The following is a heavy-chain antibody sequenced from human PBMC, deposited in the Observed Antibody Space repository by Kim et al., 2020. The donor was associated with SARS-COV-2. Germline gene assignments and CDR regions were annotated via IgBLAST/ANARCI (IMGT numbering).Heavy chain of an antibody. CDR1: GYTFTSYA. J-gene: IGHJ4*02. CDR2: INAGSGNT. CDR3: ARVRVLWFGELPDY. V-gene: IGHV1-3*01. Sequence: ASVKVSCKASGYTFTSYAMHWVRQAPGQRLEWMGWINAGSGNTKYSQKFQGRVTITRDTSASTAYMELSSLRSEDTAVYYCARVRVLWFGELPDYWGQGT. D-gene: IGHD3-10*01.